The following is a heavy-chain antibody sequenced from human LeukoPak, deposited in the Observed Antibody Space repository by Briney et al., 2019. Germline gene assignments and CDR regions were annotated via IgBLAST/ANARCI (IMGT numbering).Heavy chain of an antibody. V-gene: IGHV3-7*01. D-gene: IGHD1-1*01. CDR2: IKRDGSQK. Sequence: GGSLRLSCAAPGFSFSSNWMGWVRQAPGKGLEWMAHIKRDGSQKYYLDSVKGRFTISRDNAKNSLYLQMNSLRVEDTAVYYCARLGLEVGGPNWFDPWGQGTLVTVSS. CDR1: GFSFSSNW. J-gene: IGHJ5*02. CDR3: ARLGLEVGGPNWFDP.